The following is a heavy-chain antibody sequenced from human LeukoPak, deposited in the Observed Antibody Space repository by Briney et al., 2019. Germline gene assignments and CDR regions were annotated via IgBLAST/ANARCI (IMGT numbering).Heavy chain of an antibody. D-gene: IGHD4-17*01. Sequence: SETLSLTCTVSGGSISSYYWSWIRQPPGKGLEWIGYIYYSGSTNYNPSLKSRVTISVDTSKNQFSLKLSSVTAADTDVYYCARSAYGDLHYYFDYWGQGTLVTVSS. CDR3: ARSAYGDLHYYFDY. J-gene: IGHJ4*02. V-gene: IGHV4-59*01. CDR2: IYYSGST. CDR1: GGSISSYY.